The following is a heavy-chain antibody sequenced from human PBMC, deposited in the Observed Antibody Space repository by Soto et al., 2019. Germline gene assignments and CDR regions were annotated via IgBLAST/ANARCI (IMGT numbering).Heavy chain of an antibody. Sequence: DVRLVESGGVVVQSGGSLRLSCAASGFTFDDYTMHWVRQAPGRGLEWVSLVSWDGATTYYADSVKGRFTISRDNNKNSLYLQMNSLRTEDTALYYCVKAPADPLFFDSWGQGTLVTVSS. V-gene: IGHV3-43*01. CDR1: GFTFDDYT. CDR3: VKAPADPLFFDS. CDR2: VSWDGATT. J-gene: IGHJ4*02.